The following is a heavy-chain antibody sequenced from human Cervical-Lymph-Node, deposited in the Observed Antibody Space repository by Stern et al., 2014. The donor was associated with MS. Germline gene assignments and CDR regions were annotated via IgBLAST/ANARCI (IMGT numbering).Heavy chain of an antibody. V-gene: IGHV5-51*01. D-gene: IGHD1/OR15-1a*01. CDR1: GYSFSSYW. J-gene: IGHJ6*02. CDR2: IQPGDSDI. Sequence: EVQLEESGAEVKKPGQSLKISCKGSGYSFSSYWIAWVRQMPGKGLEWMGIIQPGDSDIRYSPSFQGQVTISADKSISTAFLQWSRLKASDTAMYYCARSRTGTFSYYYYAMDVWGQGTTVTVSS. CDR3: ARSRTGTFSYYYYAMDV.